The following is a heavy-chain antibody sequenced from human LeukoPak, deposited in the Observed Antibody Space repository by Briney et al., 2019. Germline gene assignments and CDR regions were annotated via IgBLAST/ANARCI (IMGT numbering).Heavy chain of an antibody. CDR1: GGSFRGYY. D-gene: IGHD1-26*01. J-gene: IGHJ6*02. CDR3: ARVRGGSYYYGMDV. CDR2: INHSGST. V-gene: IGHV4-34*01. Sequence: SETLSLTCAVYGGSFRGYYWSWIRQPPGKGLEWIGEINHSGSTNYNPSLKSRVTISVDTSKNQFSLKLSSVTAADTAVYYCARVRGGSYYYGMDVWGQGTTVTVSS.